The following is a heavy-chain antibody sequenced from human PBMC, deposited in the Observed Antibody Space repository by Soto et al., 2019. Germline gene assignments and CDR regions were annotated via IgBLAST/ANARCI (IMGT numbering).Heavy chain of an antibody. J-gene: IGHJ6*02. D-gene: IGHD3-10*01. Sequence: QVQLQESGPGLVKPSETLSLLCFVSGEAVGSGQSYWNWIRQAPGKGLEWIGQTSVTGAMKYSASLKSRVTMSVDTSKSQISLPLTSVTAADSATYFCARGRADSAGSRLGRRMDVWGQGTTVTVAS. CDR2: TSVTGAM. CDR3: ARGRADSAGSRLGRRMDV. V-gene: IGHV4-61*01. CDR1: GEAVGSGQSY.